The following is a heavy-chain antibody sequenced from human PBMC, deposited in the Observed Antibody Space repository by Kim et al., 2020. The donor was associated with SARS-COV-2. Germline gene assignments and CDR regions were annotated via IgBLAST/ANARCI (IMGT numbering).Heavy chain of an antibody. V-gene: IGHV3-30*18. D-gene: IGHD2-2*01. CDR1: GFTFSSYG. CDR2: ISYDGSNK. J-gene: IGHJ4*02. CDR3: AKDPTVVPAAIPSPVFDY. Sequence: LSLTCAASGFTFSSYGMHWVRQAPGKGLEWVAVISYDGSNKYYADSVKGRFTVSRDNSKNTLYLQMNSLRAEDTAVYYCAKDPTVVPAAIPSPVFDYWGQGTLVTVSS.